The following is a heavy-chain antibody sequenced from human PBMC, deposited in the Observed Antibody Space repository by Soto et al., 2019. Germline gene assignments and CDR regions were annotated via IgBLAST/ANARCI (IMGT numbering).Heavy chain of an antibody. J-gene: IGHJ6*02. Sequence: GESLKISCKGSGYSFTSYWIGWVRQMPGKGLEWMGIIYPGDSDTRYSPPLQGQVTISADKSISTAYLQWSSLKASDTAMYYCARRYIVVVPAAIGRIGDYYYGMDVWGQGTTVTVSS. CDR3: ARRYIVVVPAAIGRIGDYYYGMDV. CDR1: GYSFTSYW. D-gene: IGHD2-2*01. CDR2: IYPGDSDT. V-gene: IGHV5-51*01.